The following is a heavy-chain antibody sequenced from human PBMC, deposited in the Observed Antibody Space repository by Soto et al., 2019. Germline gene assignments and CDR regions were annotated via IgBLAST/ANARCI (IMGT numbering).Heavy chain of an antibody. J-gene: IGHJ4*02. D-gene: IGHD6-19*01. CDR2: TSYEGSTK. Sequence: QVQLVESGGGVVQHGRSLRLSCTASGFTFNTHAMHWVRQAPGKGLEWVAVTSYEGSTKYYADYAQGRFTISRDNSKNTLYLQITCLKAEDTAGYYCAKQFTGWSYYLDHLGQGTLVTVSS. CDR1: GFTFNTHA. V-gene: IGHV3-30-3*02. CDR3: AKQFTGWSYYLDH.